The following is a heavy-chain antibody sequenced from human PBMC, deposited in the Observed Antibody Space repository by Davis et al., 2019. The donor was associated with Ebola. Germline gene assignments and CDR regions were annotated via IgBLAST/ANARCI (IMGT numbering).Heavy chain of an antibody. CDR2: LIPIFGAA. CDR1: GGTFNTYT. J-gene: IGHJ4*02. Sequence: AASVKVSCKASGGTFNTYTITWVRQAPGQGLEWMGGLIPIFGAANYAQKFQGRVTITADKSTSTAYMELSSLRSDDTAVYYCARGITVFGVVSHFDFWGQETLVTVSS. CDR3: ARGITVFGVVSHFDF. V-gene: IGHV1-69*06. D-gene: IGHD3-3*01.